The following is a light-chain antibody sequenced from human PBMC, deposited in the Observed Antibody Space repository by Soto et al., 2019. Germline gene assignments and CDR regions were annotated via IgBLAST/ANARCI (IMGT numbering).Light chain of an antibody. CDR2: GAS. CDR3: QQYNNWPPT. Sequence: EIVMTQSPATLSVSPGERATLSCRAGQSVSSNLAWYQQKPGQAPRLLIYGASTRATGIPARFSGSGSGTDFTLTISSLQSEDFAVYYCQQYNNWPPTFGQGTKVEI. J-gene: IGKJ1*01. CDR1: QSVSSN. V-gene: IGKV3-15*01.